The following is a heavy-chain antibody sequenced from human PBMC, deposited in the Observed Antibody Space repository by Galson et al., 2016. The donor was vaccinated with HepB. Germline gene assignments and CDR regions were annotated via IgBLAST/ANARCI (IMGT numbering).Heavy chain of an antibody. Sequence: SLRLSCAASGFIFSDYSLHWVRQAPGKGLEWVAVISYDGVNKYYADSVKGRFTISRDNPKNTLYLDMNNLKIEDTAIHYCARDESKSADSSSWYSKRGVLDMWGQGTMVTVSS. D-gene: IGHD6-13*01. CDR1: GFIFSDYS. CDR2: ISYDGVNK. CDR3: ARDESKSADSSSWYSKRGVLDM. J-gene: IGHJ3*02. V-gene: IGHV3-30*03.